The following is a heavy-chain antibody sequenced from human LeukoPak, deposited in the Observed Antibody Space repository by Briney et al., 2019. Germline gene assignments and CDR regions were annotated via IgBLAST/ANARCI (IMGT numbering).Heavy chain of an antibody. CDR1: GFTFSSYS. J-gene: IGHJ4*02. V-gene: IGHV3-21*01. CDR3: AREGSSWYYFDY. D-gene: IGHD6-13*01. Sequence: PGGSLRLSCAASGFTFSSYSMNWVRQAPGKGLEWVSSISSSSSYIYYADSVKGRFTISRGNAKNSLYLQMNSLRAEDTAVYYCAREGSSWYYFDYWGQGTLVTVSS. CDR2: ISSSSSYI.